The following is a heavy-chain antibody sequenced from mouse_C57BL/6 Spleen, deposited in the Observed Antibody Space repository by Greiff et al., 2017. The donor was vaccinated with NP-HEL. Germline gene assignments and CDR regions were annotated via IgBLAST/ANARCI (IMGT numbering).Heavy chain of an antibody. D-gene: IGHD1-1*02. CDR1: GYTFTSYW. CDR2: INPSSGYT. J-gene: IGHJ1*03. V-gene: IGHV1-7*01. CDR3: GTVAVGWYFCV. Sequence: VQLQQSGAELAKPGASVKLSCKASGYTFTSYWMHWVKQRPGQGLEWIGFINPSSGYTKYNQKFKDKATLTADTSSSTAYMQLSSLTSEDSAVYCCGTVAVGWYFCVWGTGTTVTVAS.